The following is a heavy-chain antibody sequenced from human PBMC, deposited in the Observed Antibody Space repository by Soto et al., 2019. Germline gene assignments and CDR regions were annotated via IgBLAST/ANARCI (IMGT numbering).Heavy chain of an antibody. J-gene: IGHJ6*02. D-gene: IGHD3-16*02. CDR2: IWYDGSNK. V-gene: IGHV3-33*01. CDR1: GFTFSSYG. CDR3: AFSIRLGELPLEDGMDV. Sequence: GGSLRLSCAASGFTFSSYGMHWVRQAPGKGLEWVAVIWYDGSNKYYADSVKGRFTISRDNSKNTLYLQMNSLRAEDTAVYYCAFSIRLGELPLEDGMDVWGQGTTVTVSS.